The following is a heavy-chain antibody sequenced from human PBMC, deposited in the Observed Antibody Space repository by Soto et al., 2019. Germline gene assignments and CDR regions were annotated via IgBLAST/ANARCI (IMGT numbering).Heavy chain of an antibody. CDR1: GYTFTRYG. Sequence: ASVKVSCKASGYTFTRYGISWVRQAPGQGLEWMGWISAYNGNTNYAQKLQGRVTMTTDTSTSTAYMELRSLRSDDTAVYYCARDTDYDFWTGYYVPYYYDYGMDVWG. J-gene: IGHJ6*02. CDR2: ISAYNGNT. CDR3: ARDTDYDFWTGYYVPYYYDYGMDV. D-gene: IGHD3-3*01. V-gene: IGHV1-18*01.